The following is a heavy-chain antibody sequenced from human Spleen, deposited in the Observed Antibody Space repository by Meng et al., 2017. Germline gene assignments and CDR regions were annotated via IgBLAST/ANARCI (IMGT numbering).Heavy chain of an antibody. D-gene: IGHD1-1*01. CDR1: GFPFSTYA. CDR3: AKEEVPNDY. CDR2: VSASGRST. V-gene: IGHV3-23*01. Sequence: GGSLRLSCAASGFPFSTYAMSWVRQTPGKGLEWLSGVSASGRSTVYADSVKGRFTIYRDNSKNTLYLQMNSLRAEDTAIYYCAKEEVPNDYWGQGTLVTVSS. J-gene: IGHJ4*02.